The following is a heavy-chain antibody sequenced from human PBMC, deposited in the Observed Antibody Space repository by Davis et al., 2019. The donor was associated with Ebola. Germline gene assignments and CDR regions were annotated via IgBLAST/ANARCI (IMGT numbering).Heavy chain of an antibody. J-gene: IGHJ4*02. CDR1: GFTFSSYG. CDR2: ISYDGSNK. V-gene: IGHV3-30*03. Sequence: GGSLRLSCAASGFTFSSYGMYWVRQAPGKGLEWVAVISYDGSNKYYADSVKGRFTISRDNSKNTLFLQMNSLRAEDTAVYYCARAQFPTTSDHWGQGTLVTVSS. D-gene: IGHD1-1*01. CDR3: ARAQFPTTSDH.